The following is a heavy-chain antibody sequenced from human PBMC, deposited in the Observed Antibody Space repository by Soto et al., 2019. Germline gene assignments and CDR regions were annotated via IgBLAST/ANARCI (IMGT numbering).Heavy chain of an antibody. CDR1: GFTFSSYA. Sequence: EVQLLESGGGLVQPGGSLRLSCAASGFTFSSYAMSWVRQAPGKGLEWVSAISGSGGSTYYADSVKGRFTISRDNSKNTLYLRMNSLRAEDTAVYYCAKNGGYSSSWYVDYWGQGTLVTVSS. CDR2: ISGSGGST. J-gene: IGHJ4*02. V-gene: IGHV3-23*01. CDR3: AKNGGYSSSWYVDY. D-gene: IGHD6-13*01.